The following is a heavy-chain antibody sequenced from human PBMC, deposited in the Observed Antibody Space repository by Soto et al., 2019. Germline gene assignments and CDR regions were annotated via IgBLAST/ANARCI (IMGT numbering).Heavy chain of an antibody. CDR2: IWYNGVNK. Sequence: QVQLVESGGGVVQPGRSLRLSCAASGFTLSSYAMHWVRQAPGKGLEWVAIIWYNGVNKYYADSVKGRFTISRDNSKNTMYLQMNSLRAEDTAVYYCARDVDMGGFDIWGQGTMVIVSP. V-gene: IGHV3-33*01. CDR3: ARDVDMGGFDI. D-gene: IGHD5-12*01. J-gene: IGHJ3*02. CDR1: GFTLSSYA.